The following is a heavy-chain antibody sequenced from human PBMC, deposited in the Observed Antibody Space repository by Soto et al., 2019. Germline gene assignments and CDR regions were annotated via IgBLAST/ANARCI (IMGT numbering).Heavy chain of an antibody. Sequence: QVQLVESGGGVVQPGRSLRLSCAASGFTFSIYGIHWVRQAPGKGLEWVALISYDGSNKYYADSVKGRFTISRDNSKNTLYRQMNSLRAEDTAMYYCAKDAPYYYDSSGYYGPFDYGGQGTLVTVSS. CDR2: ISYDGSNK. CDR1: GFTFSIYG. V-gene: IGHV3-30*18. J-gene: IGHJ4*02. CDR3: AKDAPYYYDSSGYYGPFDY. D-gene: IGHD3-22*01.